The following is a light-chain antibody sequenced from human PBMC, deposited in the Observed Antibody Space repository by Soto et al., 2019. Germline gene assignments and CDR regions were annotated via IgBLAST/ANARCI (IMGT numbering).Light chain of an antibody. J-gene: IGLJ1*01. CDR2: EGS. V-gene: IGLV2-23*01. Sequence: QSVLTQPPSASGSPGQSVAISCTGTSSDVGSYNLVSWYQQHPGKAPKLMIYEGSKRPSGVSNRFSGSKSGNTASLTISGLQAEDEADYYCCSYAGSSTYVFGTGTKLTVL. CDR1: SSDVGSYNL. CDR3: CSYAGSSTYV.